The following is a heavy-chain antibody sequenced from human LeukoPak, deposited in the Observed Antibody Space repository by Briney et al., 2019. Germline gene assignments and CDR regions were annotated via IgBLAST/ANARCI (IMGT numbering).Heavy chain of an antibody. CDR3: ARAGVGWLQSMGPFDY. Sequence: SQTLSLTCTVSGGSLKSFDYYWSWIRQSPGKGLEWIGYIYYSGSTYYNPSLKSRVTISVDTSKNQFSLKLSSVTAADTAVYYCARAGVGWLQSMGPFDYWGQGTLVTVSS. CDR1: GGSLKSFDYY. D-gene: IGHD5-24*01. J-gene: IGHJ4*02. V-gene: IGHV4-30-4*01. CDR2: IYYSGST.